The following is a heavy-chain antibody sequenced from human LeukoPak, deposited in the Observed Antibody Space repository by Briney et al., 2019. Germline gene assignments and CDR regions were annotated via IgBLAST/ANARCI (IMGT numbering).Heavy chain of an antibody. Sequence: SETLSLTCAVYGGSFSGYYWSWIRQPAGKGLEWIGRIYTSGSTNYNPSLKSRVTMSVDTSKNQFSLKLSSVTAADTAVYYCARIAAAGVFSWFDPWGQGTLVTVSS. CDR1: GGSFSGYY. V-gene: IGHV4-59*10. CDR2: IYTSGST. CDR3: ARIAAAGVFSWFDP. D-gene: IGHD6-13*01. J-gene: IGHJ5*02.